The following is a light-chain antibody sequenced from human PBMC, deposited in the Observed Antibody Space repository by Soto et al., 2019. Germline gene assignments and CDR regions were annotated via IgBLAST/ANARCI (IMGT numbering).Light chain of an antibody. CDR1: QSISSW. V-gene: IGKV1-5*01. CDR3: QQYNSKSYT. CDR2: DAS. J-gene: IGKJ2*01. Sequence: DIQMTQSPSTLSASVGDRVTITCRASQSISSWLAWYQQKPGKAPKLLIYDASNLESGVPSRFSGSGSGTEFTLTISGLQPDDFATYYCQQYNSKSYTFGQGTKLEIK.